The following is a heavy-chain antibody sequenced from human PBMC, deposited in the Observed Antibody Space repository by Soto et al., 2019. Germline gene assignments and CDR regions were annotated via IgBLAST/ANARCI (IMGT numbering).Heavy chain of an antibody. CDR1: GFTFSSYA. J-gene: IGHJ4*02. V-gene: IGHV3-23*01. Sequence: GGSLRLSCAASGFTFSSYAMSWVRQAPGKGLEWVSAISGSGGSTYYADSVKGRFTISRDNSKNTLYLQMNSLRAEDTAVYYCAKDRGSGLYKAKGDLYYWGQGTLVTVSS. CDR2: ISGSGGST. D-gene: IGHD2-15*01. CDR3: AKDRGSGLYKAKGDLYY.